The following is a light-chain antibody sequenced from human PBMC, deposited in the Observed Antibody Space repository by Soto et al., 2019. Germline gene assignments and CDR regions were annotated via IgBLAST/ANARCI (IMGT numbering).Light chain of an antibody. CDR1: QTISRW. Sequence: DIQMTQSPSTLSSSVGDTVSITFRASQTISRWLAWYQQKPGKAPRLLIYTASTLESGVPSRFSASGSGTEFTLTISSLHPDDFATYYCQEYNNYWTVGQGTKV. V-gene: IGKV1-5*01. CDR3: QEYNNYWT. CDR2: TAS. J-gene: IGKJ1*01.